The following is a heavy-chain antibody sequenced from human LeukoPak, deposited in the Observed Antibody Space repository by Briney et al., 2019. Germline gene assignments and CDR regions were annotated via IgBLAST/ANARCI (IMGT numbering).Heavy chain of an antibody. Sequence: GSLRLSCAASGFTFSSYSMNWVRQAPGKGLEWVSSISSSSSYIYYADSVKGRFTISRDKAKNSLYLQMNSLRAEDTAVYYCASRPVAAATRDAFDIWGQGTMVTVSS. J-gene: IGHJ3*02. CDR1: GFTFSSYS. D-gene: IGHD6-19*01. CDR3: ASRPVAAATRDAFDI. CDR2: ISSSSSYI. V-gene: IGHV3-21*01.